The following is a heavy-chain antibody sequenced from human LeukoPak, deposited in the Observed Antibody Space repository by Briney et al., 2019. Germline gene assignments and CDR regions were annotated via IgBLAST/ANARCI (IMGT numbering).Heavy chain of an antibody. J-gene: IGHJ4*02. D-gene: IGHD6-13*01. CDR1: GYTFTTYG. CDR2: ISAYNGDT. Sequence: ASVKVSCKASGYTFTTYGVTWVRQAPRQGLEWMGWISAYNGDTKYAQTFQGRITMTTDTSTSTANMELRSLRSDDTAVYYCARDHSSSCQLLDYWGQGTLVTISS. CDR3: ARDHSSSCQLLDY. V-gene: IGHV1-18*01.